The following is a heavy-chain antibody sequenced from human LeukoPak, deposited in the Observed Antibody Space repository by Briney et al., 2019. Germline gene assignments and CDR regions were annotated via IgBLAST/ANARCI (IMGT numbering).Heavy chain of an antibody. CDR1: XGGXY. Sequence: XGGXYWSWIRQHPGKGLEWIGYIYYSGSTYYNPSLKSRLTISLDTSKNQFSLKLSSVTAADTAVYYCARGPVRDYSNYWGQGTLVTVSS. CDR2: IYYSGST. V-gene: IGHV4-31*02. CDR3: ARGPVRDYSNY. J-gene: IGHJ4*02. D-gene: IGHD4-11*01.